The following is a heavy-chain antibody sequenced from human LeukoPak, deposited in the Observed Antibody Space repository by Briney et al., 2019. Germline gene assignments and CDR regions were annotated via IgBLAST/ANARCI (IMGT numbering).Heavy chain of an antibody. CDR3: ARVYYYYYMDV. J-gene: IGHJ6*03. CDR1: GGSISSSSYY. Sequence: SETLSLTCTVSGGSISSSSYYWGWIRQPPGKGLEWIGSIYYNPSLKSRVTISVDTSKNQFSLKLSSVTAADTAVYYCARVYYYYYMDVWGKGTTVTVSS. CDR2: IY. V-gene: IGHV4-39*07.